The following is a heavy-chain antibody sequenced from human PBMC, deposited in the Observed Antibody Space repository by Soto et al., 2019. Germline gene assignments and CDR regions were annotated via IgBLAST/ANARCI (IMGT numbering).Heavy chain of an antibody. V-gene: IGHV3-7*01. Sequence: EVQLVESGGGLVQPGGSLRLSCAASGFTFSSYWMSWVRQAPVKGLEWVGNIKQDGSEQNYVDFVKGRFTISRDNANNSLYLQMNSLRAEDTAVYYCARIASTGRGWDVWGQGTTVVVS. CDR3: ARIASTGRGWDV. J-gene: IGHJ6*02. CDR1: GFTFSSYW. CDR2: IKQDGSEQ. D-gene: IGHD6-13*01.